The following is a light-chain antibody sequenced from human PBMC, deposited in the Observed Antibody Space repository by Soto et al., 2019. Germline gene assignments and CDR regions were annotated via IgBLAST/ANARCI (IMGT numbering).Light chain of an antibody. Sequence: QSVLTQPPSVSGATGQRVTISCTGGSSNIGAGYDVHWYQQLPGTAPKLLIYGNSNRPSGVPDRFSGSKSGTSASLAITGLRAEDEAYYYCQSYDSSLSGWVFGGGTKLTV. CDR2: GNS. J-gene: IGLJ3*02. CDR3: QSYDSSLSGWV. CDR1: SSNIGAGYD. V-gene: IGLV1-40*01.